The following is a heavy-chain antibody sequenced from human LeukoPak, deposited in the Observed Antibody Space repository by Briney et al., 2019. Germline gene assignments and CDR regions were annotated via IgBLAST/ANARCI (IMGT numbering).Heavy chain of an antibody. D-gene: IGHD5-18*01. CDR2: IYTSGST. V-gene: IGHV4-4*09. CDR1: GGSISSYY. Sequence: SETLSLNCTVSGGSISSYYWSWIRQPPGKGLEWIGYIYTSGSTNYNPSLKSRVTISVDTSKNQFSLKLSSVTAADTAVYYCARLSLVTAYYYYYMDVWGKGTTVTVSS. J-gene: IGHJ6*03. CDR3: ARLSLVTAYYYYYMDV.